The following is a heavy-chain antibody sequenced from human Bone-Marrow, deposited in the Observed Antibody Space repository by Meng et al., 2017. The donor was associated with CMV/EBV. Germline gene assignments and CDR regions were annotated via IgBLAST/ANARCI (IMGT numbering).Heavy chain of an antibody. CDR2: ISSSGSTI. Sequence: GESLKISCAASGFTFSSYSMNWVRQAPGKGLEWVSYISSSGSTIYYADSVKGRFTISRDNAKNSLYLQMNSLRAEDTAVYYCASWGQLVDYYGMDVWGQGTTVTVSS. V-gene: IGHV3-48*04. CDR3: ASWGQLVDYYGMDV. CDR1: GFTFSSYS. J-gene: IGHJ6*02. D-gene: IGHD6-6*01.